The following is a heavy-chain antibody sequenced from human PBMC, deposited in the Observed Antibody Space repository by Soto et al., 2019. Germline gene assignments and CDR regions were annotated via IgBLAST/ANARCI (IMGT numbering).Heavy chain of an antibody. D-gene: IGHD2-15*01. Sequence: EVQLVESGGGLIQPGGSLRLSCAASGFTVSSNYMSWVRQAPGKGLEWVSVIYSGGSTYYADSVKGRFTISRDNSKNTLYLQMNSLRAEDTAVYYCAREVGYCSGGSCYRDAFDIWGLGTMVTVSS. V-gene: IGHV3-53*01. CDR1: GFTVSSNY. CDR2: IYSGGST. CDR3: AREVGYCSGGSCYRDAFDI. J-gene: IGHJ3*02.